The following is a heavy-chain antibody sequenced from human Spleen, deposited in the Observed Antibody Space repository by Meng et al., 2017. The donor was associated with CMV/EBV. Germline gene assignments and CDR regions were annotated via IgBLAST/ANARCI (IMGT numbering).Heavy chain of an antibody. V-gene: IGHV3-30*04. J-gene: IGHJ6*02. D-gene: IGHD2-2*01. CDR1: GFTFSNYA. CDR3: ARDQRSSCSSTSCYYYYGMDV. Sequence: GESLKISCAVSGFTFSNYAMSWVRQAPGKGLEWVAVISYDGSNKYYADSVKGRFSISRDNAKNSLYLQMNSLRAEDTAVYYCARDQRSSCSSTSCYYYYGMDVWGQGTTVTVSS. CDR2: ISYDGSNK.